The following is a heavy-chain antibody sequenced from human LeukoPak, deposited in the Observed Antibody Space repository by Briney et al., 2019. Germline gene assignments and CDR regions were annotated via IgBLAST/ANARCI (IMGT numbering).Heavy chain of an antibody. Sequence: GGSLRLSCAASGFTFSNYAMSWVRQAPGKGLEWVSTISGGGGSTYYADSVKGRFTISRDNSKNTLYLQMNSLRAEDTAVYYCAKAPTSSWRVLDYWGQGTLVTVSS. CDR3: AKAPTSSWRVLDY. CDR1: GFTFSNYA. V-gene: IGHV3-23*01. D-gene: IGHD6-13*01. CDR2: ISGGGGST. J-gene: IGHJ4*02.